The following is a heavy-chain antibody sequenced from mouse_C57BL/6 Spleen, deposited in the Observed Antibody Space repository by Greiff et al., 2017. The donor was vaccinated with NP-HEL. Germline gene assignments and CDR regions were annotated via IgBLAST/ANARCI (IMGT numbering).Heavy chain of an antibody. V-gene: IGHV5-6*01. J-gene: IGHJ1*03. CDR3: ARHVGSSYDWYFDV. D-gene: IGHD1-1*01. CDR2: ISSGGSYT. Sequence: EVHLVESGGDLVKPGGSLKLSCAASGFTFSSYGMSWVRQTPDKRLEWVATISSGGSYTYYPDSVKGRFTISRDNAKNTLYLQMSSLKSEDTAMYYCARHVGSSYDWYFDVWGTGTTVTVSS. CDR1: GFTFSSYG.